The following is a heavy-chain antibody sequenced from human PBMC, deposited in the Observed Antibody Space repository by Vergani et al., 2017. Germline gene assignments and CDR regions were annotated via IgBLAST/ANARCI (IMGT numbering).Heavy chain of an antibody. V-gene: IGHV3-7*01. CDR3: HTHYIDTMQRDTFDF. CDR2: INQDGSEK. CDR1: GFISSTSW. D-gene: IGHD3-10*01. J-gene: IGHJ3*01. Sequence: EGQLVESGGGSVHPGGSMRLSCAASGFISSTSWMTWVRQAPGKGLEWVANINQDGSEKYYVDSVKGRFTISGDNAKNLMYLQMNSLRAEDTAVYHCHTHYIDTMQRDTFDFGCQGTMVIVSS.